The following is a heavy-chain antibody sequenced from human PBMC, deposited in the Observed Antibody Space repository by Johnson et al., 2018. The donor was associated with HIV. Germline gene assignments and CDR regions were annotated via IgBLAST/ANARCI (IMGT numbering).Heavy chain of an antibody. D-gene: IGHD3-22*01. Sequence: VQLVESGGGLVQPGRSLRLSCAASGFTFDDHALHWVRQAPGKGLEWVANIKHGGSEKYYVDSVKGRFTISRDNSKNTLYLQMNSLRAEDTAIYYCAKDRYYYDSSGYYYVHDAFDIWGQGTMVTVSS. J-gene: IGHJ3*02. V-gene: IGHV3-7*03. CDR2: IKHGGSEK. CDR3: AKDRYYYDSSGYYYVHDAFDI. CDR1: GFTFDDHA.